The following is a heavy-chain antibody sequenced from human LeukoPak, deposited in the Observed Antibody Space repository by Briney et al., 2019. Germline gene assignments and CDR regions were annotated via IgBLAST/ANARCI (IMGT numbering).Heavy chain of an antibody. CDR1: GGSFSGYY. J-gene: IGHJ5*02. Sequence: SETLSLTCAVYGGSFSGYYWSWIRQPPGKGLEWIGEINHSGSTNYNPSLKSRVTISVDTSKNQFSLKLSSVTAADTAVYYCARGGLAAGTFRGRRNWFDPGAREPWSPSPQ. CDR3: ARGGLAAGTFRGRRNWFDP. D-gene: IGHD6-13*01. V-gene: IGHV4-34*01. CDR2: INHSGST.